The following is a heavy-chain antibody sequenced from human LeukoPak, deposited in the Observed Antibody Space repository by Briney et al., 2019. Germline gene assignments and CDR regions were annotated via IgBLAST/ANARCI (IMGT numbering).Heavy chain of an antibody. J-gene: IGHJ4*02. CDR3: ARGWYSSSWYGY. CDR1: GGSFSGYY. D-gene: IGHD6-13*01. Sequence: SETLSLTCAVYGGSFSGYYWSWIRQPPGKGLEWIGEINHSGSTNYNPSLKSRVTISVDTFKNQFSLKLSSVTAADTAVYYCARGWYSSSWYGYWGQGTLVTVSS. V-gene: IGHV4-34*01. CDR2: INHSGST.